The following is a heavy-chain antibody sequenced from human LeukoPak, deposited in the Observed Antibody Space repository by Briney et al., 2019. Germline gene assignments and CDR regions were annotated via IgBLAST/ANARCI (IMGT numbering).Heavy chain of an antibody. D-gene: IGHD4-17*01. CDR1: GFTFSSYA. J-gene: IGHJ6*02. V-gene: IGHV3-23*01. Sequence: GGSLRLSCAASGFTFSSYAMSWVRQAPGKGLERVSAISGSGGGTYYADSVKGRFTISRDNSKNTLYLQMNSLRAEDTAVYYCAKNLIYGDYGVNYYYGMDVWGQGTTVTVSS. CDR2: ISGSGGGT. CDR3: AKNLIYGDYGVNYYYGMDV.